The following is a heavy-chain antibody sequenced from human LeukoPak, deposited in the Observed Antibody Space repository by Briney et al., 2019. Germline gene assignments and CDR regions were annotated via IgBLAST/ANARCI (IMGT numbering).Heavy chain of an antibody. V-gene: IGHV1-18*01. CDR1: GYTFISYG. D-gene: IGHD4-23*01. J-gene: IGHJ6*02. CDR2: ISTYNGDT. Sequence: EASVKVSCKASGYTFISYGVSWVRQAPGQGLEWMGWISTYNGDTNYAQMLQGRVTMTTDTSTSTTYMELRTLRSDDTAVYYCAREARTTVVTPAHDYYYYGMDVWGQGTTVTVSS. CDR3: AREARTTVVTPAHDYYYYGMDV.